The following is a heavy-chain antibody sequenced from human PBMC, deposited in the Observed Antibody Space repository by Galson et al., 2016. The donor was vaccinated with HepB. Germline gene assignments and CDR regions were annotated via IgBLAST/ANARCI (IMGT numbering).Heavy chain of an antibody. J-gene: IGHJ4*02. V-gene: IGHV6-1*01. CDR1: GDSVSSNSAA. CDR2: TYYRSKWYN. Sequence: CAISGDSVSSNSAAWNWIRQSPSRGLEWLGRTYYRSKWYNDYAVSVKSRITTNPDTSKNQFSRQLNSVTPEDTAVYYCARVHQGWYAGYFDYWGQGTLVTVSS. D-gene: IGHD6-19*01. CDR3: ARVHQGWYAGYFDY.